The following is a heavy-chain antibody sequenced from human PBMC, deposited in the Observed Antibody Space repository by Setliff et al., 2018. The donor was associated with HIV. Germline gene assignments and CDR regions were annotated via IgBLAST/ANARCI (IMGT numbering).Heavy chain of an antibody. CDR1: GYTFTSYY. J-gene: IGHJ4*02. CDR2: INPSGGST. V-gene: IGHV1-46*01. Sequence: APVKVSCKASGYTFTSYYIHRVRQAPGQGLEWMGRINPSGGSTSYAQKFQGRVTITADESTNTAYMELSSLKSEDTTVYYCARDPTGGAARFDYWGQGTLVTVSS. D-gene: IGHD6-6*01. CDR3: ARDPTGGAARFDY.